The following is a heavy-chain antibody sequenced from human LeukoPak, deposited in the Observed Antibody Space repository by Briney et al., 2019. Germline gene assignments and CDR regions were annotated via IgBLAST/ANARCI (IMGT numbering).Heavy chain of an antibody. CDR1: GGSISSSSYY. J-gene: IGHJ6*03. D-gene: IGHD2-2*01. Sequence: SETLSRTCTVSGGSISSSSYYWGWIRQPPGKGLEWIGSIYYSGSTYYNPSLKSRVTISVDTSKNQFSLKLSSVTAADTAVYYCALGRTSMLRSYYYYIDVSGKGTTVAVSS. CDR3: ALGRTSMLRSYYYYIDV. V-gene: IGHV4-39*01. CDR2: IYYSGST.